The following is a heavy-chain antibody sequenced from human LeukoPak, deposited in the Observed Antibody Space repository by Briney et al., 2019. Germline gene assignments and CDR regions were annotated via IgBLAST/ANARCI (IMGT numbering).Heavy chain of an antibody. Sequence: ASVKVSCKASGYTFSSYAINWVRQAPGQGLEWMGWINPNIGNTASAQKLQGRVTMTTDTSTSTAYMELRSLRSDDTAVYYCARLDCSSTSCSHNWFDPWGQGTLVTVSS. CDR1: GYTFSSYA. D-gene: IGHD2-2*01. J-gene: IGHJ5*02. CDR2: INPNIGNT. CDR3: ARLDCSSTSCSHNWFDP. V-gene: IGHV1-18*01.